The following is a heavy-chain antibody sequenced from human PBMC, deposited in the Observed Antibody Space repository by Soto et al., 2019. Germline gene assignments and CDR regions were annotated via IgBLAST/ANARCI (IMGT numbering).Heavy chain of an antibody. V-gene: IGHV1-18*01. Sequence: QVQLVQSGAEMKKPGASVKISCKASGYTFSSLGISWVRQAPGQWLEWMGWLSAYNGKSKYAQKLQGRVTMTTDTSTSTAYMEVRILRSDATAVYFCARDGGYSYTTYCGMDVWGQGTTVTVSS. CDR2: LSAYNGKS. CDR3: ARDGGYSYTTYCGMDV. J-gene: IGHJ6*02. D-gene: IGHD5-18*01. CDR1: GYTFSSLG.